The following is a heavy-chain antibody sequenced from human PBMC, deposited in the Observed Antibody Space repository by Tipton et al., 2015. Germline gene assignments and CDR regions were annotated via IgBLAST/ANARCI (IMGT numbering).Heavy chain of an antibody. D-gene: IGHD3-16*01. J-gene: IGHJ6*02. V-gene: IGHV5-51*01. CDR1: EDIFRGYW. CDR2: IYSGDSDA. CDR3: ARPIQITAIHYYGIDV. Sequence: QLVQSGAVVKKPGESLKISCKGSEDIFRGYWIGWVRQMPGKGLEWMGIIYSGDSDAKYSPSFEGQVTISADKSINTAYLQWGSLKASDTAMYYCARPIQITAIHYYGIDVWGQGTTVTVSS.